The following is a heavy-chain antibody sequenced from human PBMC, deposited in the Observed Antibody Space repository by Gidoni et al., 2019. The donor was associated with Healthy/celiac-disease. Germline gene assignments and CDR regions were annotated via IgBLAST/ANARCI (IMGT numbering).Heavy chain of an antibody. J-gene: IGHJ4*02. CDR3: AKSGNLLCGGDCYSLAYFDY. Sequence: QVQLVASGGGVVQPGRSLRLSCAASGFTFSSYGMNRVRQAPGKGLAWLAVISYDGSTKYYADSVKGRFTISRDNSKNTLYLQMNSLRAEDTAVYYCAKSGNLLCGGDCYSLAYFDYWGQGTLVTVSS. D-gene: IGHD2-21*02. CDR1: GFTFSSYG. V-gene: IGHV3-30*18. CDR2: ISYDGSTK.